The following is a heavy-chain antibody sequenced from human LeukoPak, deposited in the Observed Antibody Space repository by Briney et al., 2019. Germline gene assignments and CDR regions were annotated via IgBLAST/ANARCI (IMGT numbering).Heavy chain of an antibody. V-gene: IGHV5-51*01. D-gene: IGHD1-26*01. J-gene: IGHJ5*02. CDR3: ARRRYSGSPNWFDH. CDR1: GHSFTNHW. CDR2: INLGDSDT. Sequence: GESLKISCEASGHSFTNHWIGWVRQMPGKGLEWMGIINLGDSDTKYSPSFQGQVTISLDKSISTAYLQWRSLKASDTAMYYCARRRYSGSPNWFDHWGQGTLVTVSS.